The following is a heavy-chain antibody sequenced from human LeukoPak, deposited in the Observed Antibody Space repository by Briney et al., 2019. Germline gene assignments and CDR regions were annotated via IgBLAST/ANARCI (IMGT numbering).Heavy chain of an antibody. CDR1: GFTVSSNY. CDR2: TYSGGTT. CDR3: ARTRSDSSGWYEFDY. Sequence: GGSLRLSCAASGFTVSSNYMSWVRQAPGRGLEWVSVTYSGGTTYYADSVKGRFTISRDNSKNTLYLQMNSLRAEDTAMYYCARTRSDSSGWYEFDYWGQGTLVTVSS. D-gene: IGHD6-19*01. V-gene: IGHV3-53*01. J-gene: IGHJ4*02.